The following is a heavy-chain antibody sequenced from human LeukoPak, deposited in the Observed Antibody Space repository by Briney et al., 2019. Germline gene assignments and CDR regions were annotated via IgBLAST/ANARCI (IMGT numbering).Heavy chain of an antibody. V-gene: IGHV3-23*01. D-gene: IGHD3-10*01. CDR1: GFTFTNYG. Sequence: GGTLRLSCAASGFTFTNYGMSWVRQAPGKGLEWVSAISGSGGSTHYADSVKGRFTISRDNSKNTLNLEMNSLRADDTAIYYCARYYYGSGLTHWGQGTLVTVSS. CDR2: ISGSGGST. J-gene: IGHJ4*02. CDR3: ARYYYGSGLTH.